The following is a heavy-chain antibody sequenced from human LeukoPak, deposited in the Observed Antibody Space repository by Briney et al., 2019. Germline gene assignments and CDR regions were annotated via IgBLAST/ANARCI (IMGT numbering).Heavy chain of an antibody. CDR2: IYSGGST. D-gene: IGHD5-18*01. Sequence: GGSLRLSCAASGSVVSSNYMSWVRQAPGKGLEWVSVIYSGGSTYYADSVKGRFTISRDNSKNTLYLQMNSLRAEDTAVYYCARGGYSYGPQAFWGQGTLVTVSS. CDR3: ARGGYSYGPQAF. CDR1: GSVVSSNY. V-gene: IGHV3-53*01. J-gene: IGHJ4*02.